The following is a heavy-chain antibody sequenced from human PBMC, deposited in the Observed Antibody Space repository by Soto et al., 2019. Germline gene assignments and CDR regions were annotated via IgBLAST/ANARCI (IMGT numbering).Heavy chain of an antibody. D-gene: IGHD6-19*01. CDR3: ARRYAPRYRSGNNHFDL. V-gene: IGHV4-39*01. Sequence: SETLSLTCNVSTDSIFSSSFYWGWIRQPPGKGLEWIGTINHSGSTYHNPSLKSRVTISADTSKNQFSLILSSVTAADTAVYYCARRYAPRYRSGNNHFDLWGQGTLVTVSS. CDR1: TDSIFSSSFY. J-gene: IGHJ4*02. CDR2: INHSGST.